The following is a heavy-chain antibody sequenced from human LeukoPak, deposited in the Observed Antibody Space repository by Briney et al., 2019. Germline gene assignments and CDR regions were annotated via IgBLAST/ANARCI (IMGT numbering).Heavy chain of an antibody. J-gene: IGHJ4*02. CDR1: GGSISSYY. V-gene: IGHV4-59*01. Sequence: SETLSLTCTVSGGSISSYYWSWIRQPPGKGLEWLGYIYFSGNRKYNPSLKSRVTILSDVSKNQFSLNLTSVTAADTAVYYCARDSWGRFDYWGQGTLVAVSS. CDR3: ARDSWGRFDY. D-gene: IGHD7-27*01. CDR2: IYFSGNR.